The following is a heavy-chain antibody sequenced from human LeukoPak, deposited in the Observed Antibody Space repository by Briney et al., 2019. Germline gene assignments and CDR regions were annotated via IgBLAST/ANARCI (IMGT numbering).Heavy chain of an antibody. CDR1: GGSISSGDYY. CDR2: IYYSGST. Sequence: SQTLSLICTVSGGSISSGDYYWSWIRQPPGKGLEWIGYIYYSGSTYYNPSLKSRVTISVDTSKNQFSLKLSSVTAADTAVYYCARGSRDDYSLRFQWFDPWGQGTLVTVSS. CDR3: ARGSRDDYSLRFQWFDP. J-gene: IGHJ5*02. D-gene: IGHD5-24*01. V-gene: IGHV4-30-4*08.